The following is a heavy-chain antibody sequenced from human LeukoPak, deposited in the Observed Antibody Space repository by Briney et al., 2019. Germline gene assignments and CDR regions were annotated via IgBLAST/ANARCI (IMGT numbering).Heavy chain of an antibody. D-gene: IGHD3-22*01. CDR2: ISGSGGST. Sequence: GGSLRLSCAASGFTFSSYAMSWVRQAPGKGLEWVSAISGSGGSTYYADSMKGRFTISRDNSKNTLYLQMNSLRAEDTAVYYCARHKKRITMIVAYYYYYMDVWGKGTTVTVSS. CDR3: ARHKKRITMIVAYYYYYMDV. J-gene: IGHJ6*03. CDR1: GFTFSSYA. V-gene: IGHV3-23*01.